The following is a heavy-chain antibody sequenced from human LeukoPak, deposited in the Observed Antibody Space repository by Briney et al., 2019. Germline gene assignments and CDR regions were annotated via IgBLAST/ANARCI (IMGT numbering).Heavy chain of an antibody. CDR1: GYTFTSYY. D-gene: IGHD3-9*01. Sequence: ASVKVSCKAAGYTFTSYYMHWVRQAPGQGLEWMGIINPSGGSTSYAQKFQGRVTMTRDTSTSTVYMELSSLRSEDTAVYYFSRARAALRYFERGGPDYWGQGTLVTVSS. J-gene: IGHJ4*02. CDR2: INPSGGST. V-gene: IGHV1-46*01. CDR3: SRARAALRYFERGGPDY.